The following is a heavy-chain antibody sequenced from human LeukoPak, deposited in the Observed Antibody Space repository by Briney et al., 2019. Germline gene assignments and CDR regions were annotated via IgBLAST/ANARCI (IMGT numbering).Heavy chain of an antibody. D-gene: IGHD6-13*01. J-gene: IGHJ4*02. CDR2: ISSSGSTI. Sequence: GGSLRLSCAASGFTFSDYYMSWIRQAPGKGLEWVSYISSSGSTIYYADSVKGRFTISRDNAKNSLYLQMNSLRAEDTAVYYCARFVGSWYWGVRGYNFDYWGQGTLVTVSS. CDR1: GFTFSDYY. CDR3: ARFVGSWYWGVRGYNFDY. V-gene: IGHV3-11*01.